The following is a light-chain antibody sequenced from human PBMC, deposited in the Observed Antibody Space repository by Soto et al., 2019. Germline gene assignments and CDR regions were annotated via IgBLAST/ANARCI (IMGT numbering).Light chain of an antibody. CDR3: QQYNTWPRT. J-gene: IGKJ1*01. CDR2: GAS. Sequence: EIVMTQSPATLSVSPGERATLSCRASQNIGSNLAWYQQRPGQTPRLLIYGASTWATGIPARFSGSGSGTEFPLTISGLQSEDFAVYYCQQYNTWPRTFGQGTKVEIK. CDR1: QNIGSN. V-gene: IGKV3-15*01.